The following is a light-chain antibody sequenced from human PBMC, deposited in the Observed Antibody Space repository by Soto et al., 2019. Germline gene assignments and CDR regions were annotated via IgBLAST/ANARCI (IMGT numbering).Light chain of an antibody. Sequence: ETVLTQSPGTLSLSPGERATLSCRAIQIVPSSYLAWYQQKPGQAPRLLIYGASNRATGIPDRFSGSGSGTDFTLTISRLEPEDFAVYYCQQYGKSPQITFGQGTRLEIK. CDR3: QQYGKSPQIT. CDR1: QIVPSSY. J-gene: IGKJ5*01. CDR2: GAS. V-gene: IGKV3-20*01.